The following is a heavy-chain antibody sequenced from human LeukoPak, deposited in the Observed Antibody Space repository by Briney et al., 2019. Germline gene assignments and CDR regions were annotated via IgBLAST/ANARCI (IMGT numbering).Heavy chain of an antibody. V-gene: IGHV4-39*01. CDR3: ARTGPHHPTGY. CDR2: IYYSGST. J-gene: IGHJ4*02. CDR1: GGSISSSSYY. D-gene: IGHD1-14*01. Sequence: PSETLSLTCTVSGGSISSSSYYWGWIRQPPGKGLEWIVSIYYSGSTYYNPSLKSRVTISVDTSKNQFSLKLSSVTAADTAVYYCARTGPHHPTGYWDQGTLVTVSS.